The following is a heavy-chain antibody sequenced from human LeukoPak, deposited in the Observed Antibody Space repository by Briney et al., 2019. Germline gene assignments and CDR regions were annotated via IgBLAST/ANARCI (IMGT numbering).Heavy chain of an antibody. Sequence: GSLRLSCAASGFTFSSYAMSWVRQAPGKGLDWVSAISGSGVGTYYAGSVKDRFTTSRVNSKNTLYLQMNSLRVDDTAVYYCARDPNGDYIGAFDMWGQGTVVTVSS. J-gene: IGHJ3*02. D-gene: IGHD4-17*01. CDR1: GFTFSSYA. CDR2: ISGSGVGT. CDR3: ARDPNGDYIGAFDM. V-gene: IGHV3-23*01.